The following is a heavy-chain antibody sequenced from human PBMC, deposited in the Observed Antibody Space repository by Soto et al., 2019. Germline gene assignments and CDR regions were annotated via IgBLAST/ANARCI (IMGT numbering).Heavy chain of an antibody. Sequence: EVQLLESGGGLVQPGGSLRLSCAASGFTFSSYAMSWVRQAPGKGLEWVSAISGSGGSTYYADSVKGRFTISRDNSKNTLYLQMNSLRAEDTAVYYCAKNNWNYRYYYYGMDVWGQGTTVTVSS. CDR2: ISGSGGST. CDR3: AKNNWNYRYYYYGMDV. D-gene: IGHD1-7*01. J-gene: IGHJ6*02. V-gene: IGHV3-23*01. CDR1: GFTFSSYA.